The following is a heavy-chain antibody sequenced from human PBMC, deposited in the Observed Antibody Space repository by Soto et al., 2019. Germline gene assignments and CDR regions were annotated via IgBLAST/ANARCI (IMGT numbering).Heavy chain of an antibody. J-gene: IGHJ6*02. CDR2: INPKSGGT. CDR1: GYSFTDYD. Sequence: ASVKVSCKASGYSFTDYDIHWVRQAPGQGLELLGRINPKSGGTSTAQKFQGWVTMTRDRSISTVYMELTRLRSDDTAVYFCARGHSTDCSNGVCSFFYNHEMDVWGQGTPVTVYS. D-gene: IGHD2-8*01. V-gene: IGHV1-2*04. CDR3: ARGHSTDCSNGVCSFFYNHEMDV.